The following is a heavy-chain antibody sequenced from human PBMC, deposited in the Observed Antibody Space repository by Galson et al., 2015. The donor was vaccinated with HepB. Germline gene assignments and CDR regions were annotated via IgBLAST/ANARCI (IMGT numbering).Heavy chain of an antibody. V-gene: IGHV4-34*01. J-gene: IGHJ4*02. CDR3: ARGDVVVTAFDY. CDR1: GGSFSGYY. CDR2: INHSGST. Sequence: SETLSLTCAVYGGSFSGYYWSWIRQPPGKGLEWIGEINHSGSTNYNPSLKSRVTISVDTSKNQFSLKLSSVTAADTAVYYCARGDVVVTAFDYWGQGTLVTVSS. D-gene: IGHD2-21*02.